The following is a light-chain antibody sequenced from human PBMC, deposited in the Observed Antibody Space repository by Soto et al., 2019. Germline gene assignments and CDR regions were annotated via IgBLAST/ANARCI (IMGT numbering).Light chain of an antibody. CDR2: KAS. CDR3: QQYNSYPWT. CDR1: QSISSW. V-gene: IGKV1-5*03. Sequence: DIQMTQSPSTLSASVGDRVTITCRASQSISSWLAWYQQKPGKAPKLLIYKASSLGSGVPSRFSGSGSGTEFTLTISNLQPDDFATYYCQQYNSYPWTFGQGTKVEIK. J-gene: IGKJ1*01.